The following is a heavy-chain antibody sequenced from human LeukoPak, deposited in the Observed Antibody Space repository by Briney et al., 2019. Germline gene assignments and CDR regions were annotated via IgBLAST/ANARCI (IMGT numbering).Heavy chain of an antibody. Sequence: SETLSLTCTVFGGSIGTYSWTWIRQPPGKGLEWIGYIYYSGTTNYNPSLKSRVTISVDTSKNQFSLKLSSVTAADTAVYYCARGVYIAAAQYAYWGQGTLVTVSS. J-gene: IGHJ4*02. CDR2: IYYSGTT. CDR1: GGSIGTYS. D-gene: IGHD6-13*01. CDR3: ARGVYIAAAQYAY. V-gene: IGHV4-59*01.